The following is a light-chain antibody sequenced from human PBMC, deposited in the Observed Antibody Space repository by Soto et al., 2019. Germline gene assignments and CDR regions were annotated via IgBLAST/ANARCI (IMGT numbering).Light chain of an antibody. CDR3: QQRTNWPLT. V-gene: IGKV3-11*01. CDR1: QSISSY. J-gene: IGKJ4*01. Sequence: EIVLTQSPATLSLSPGVRATLSCRASQSISSYLAWYQQKPGQAPRLLIYDASNRATGIPARFRGSGSGTDFTLTISSLEPEDFAIYYCQQRTNWPLTFCGGTKVEIK. CDR2: DAS.